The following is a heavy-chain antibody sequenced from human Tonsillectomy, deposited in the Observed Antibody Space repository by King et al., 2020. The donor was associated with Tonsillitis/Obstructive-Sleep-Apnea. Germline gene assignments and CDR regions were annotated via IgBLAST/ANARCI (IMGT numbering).Heavy chain of an antibody. Sequence: VQLVESGGGLVQPGRSLKLSCAASGFSFGDYAMSWVRQAPGKGLEWVSFIRSKYYGGTIEYAASVKGRFTTSRDDSKSIAYLQMNSVKTEDTAVYYCTREAMLGPYGMDFWGQGTTVTVSS. V-gene: IGHV3-49*04. J-gene: IGHJ6*02. CDR2: IRSKYYGGTI. CDR1: GFSFGDYA. D-gene: IGHD3-10*02. CDR3: TREAMLGPYGMDF.